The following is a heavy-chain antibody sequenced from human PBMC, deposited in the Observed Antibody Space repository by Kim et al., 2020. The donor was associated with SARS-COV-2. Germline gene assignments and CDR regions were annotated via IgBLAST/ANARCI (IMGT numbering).Heavy chain of an antibody. Sequence: YSQKFQGRVTITRDTSASTAYMELSSLRSEDTAVYYCARGNDFWSGFHDYWGQGTLVTVSS. D-gene: IGHD3-3*01. J-gene: IGHJ4*02. CDR3: ARGNDFWSGFHDY. V-gene: IGHV1-3*01.